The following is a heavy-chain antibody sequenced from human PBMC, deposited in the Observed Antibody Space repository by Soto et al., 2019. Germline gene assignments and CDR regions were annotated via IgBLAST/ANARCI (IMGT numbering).Heavy chain of an antibody. J-gene: IGHJ4*02. CDR1: GYSFTTYW. CDR3: ARVMISTTTPFYFDF. D-gene: IGHD2-21*01. CDR2: VYPGDSDT. V-gene: IGHV5-51*01. Sequence: GESLKISCKGSGYSFTTYWIAWVRQMPGKGLEWMGIVYPGDSDTRYSPSFQGQVTISGDKSINTAYLHWSSLKASDTAMYCCARVMISTTTPFYFDFWGQGTLVTVSS.